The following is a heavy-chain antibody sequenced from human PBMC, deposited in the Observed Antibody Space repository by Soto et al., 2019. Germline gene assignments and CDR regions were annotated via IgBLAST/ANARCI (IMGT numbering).Heavy chain of an antibody. V-gene: IGHV3-48*02. CDR3: AGPVX. Sequence: GGPLEHSCEASGXTFSSYWMHWVRQAPGKGLVWVSYXXSSSXXXXXXXXXXXXXXXXDNAKNSLYLQMXXLRDEATAVYYCAGPVXWXQGTLVTVSS. CDR2: XXSSSXX. J-gene: IGHJ4*02. CDR1: GXTFSSYW.